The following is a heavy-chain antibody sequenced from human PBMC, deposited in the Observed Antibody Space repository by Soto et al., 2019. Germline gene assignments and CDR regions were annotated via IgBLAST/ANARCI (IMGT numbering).Heavy chain of an antibody. J-gene: IGHJ4*02. CDR3: ARGLAEVVPAVIDY. CDR2: INHSGST. D-gene: IGHD2-2*01. V-gene: IGHV4-34*01. Sequence: SETLSLTCAVYGGSFSGYYWSWIRQPPGKGLEWIGEINHSGSTNYNPSLKSRVTISVDTSKNQFSLKLSSVTAADTAVYYCARGLAEVVPAVIDYWGQGTLVTVSS. CDR1: GGSFSGYY.